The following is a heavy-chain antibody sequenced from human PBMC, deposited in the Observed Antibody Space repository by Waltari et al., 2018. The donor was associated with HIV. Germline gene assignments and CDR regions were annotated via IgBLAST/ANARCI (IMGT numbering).Heavy chain of an antibody. CDR3: ARRDIVVVVAAFDY. CDR2: ITGGGHGT. V-gene: IGHV3-23*01. J-gene: IGHJ4*02. D-gene: IGHD2-15*01. CDR1: GFIFNDYA. Sequence: EVKLLESGGALVQPGESLRLSCAASGFIFNDYAMAWARKAQGEGLECGSAITGGGHGTFYAGSVKGRFTISRDNSKDALYLQMDSLRVEDTALYYWARRDIVVVVAAFDYWGQGTLVTVSS.